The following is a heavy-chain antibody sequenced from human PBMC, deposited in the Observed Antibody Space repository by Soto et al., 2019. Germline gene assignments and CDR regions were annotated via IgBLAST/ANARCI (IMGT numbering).Heavy chain of an antibody. CDR1: GGSISSGGYY. J-gene: IGHJ5*02. V-gene: IGHV4-31*03. D-gene: IGHD2-15*01. CDR3: AGVQIGYCSGGSCYPLNWFDP. CDR2: IYYSGST. Sequence: QVQLQESGPGLVKPSQTLSLTCTVSGGSISSGGYYWSWIRQHPGKGLEWIGYIYYSGSTYYNPSLKSGVTISVDTSKNQFSLKLSSVTAADTAVYYCAGVQIGYCSGGSCYPLNWFDPWGQGTLVTVSS.